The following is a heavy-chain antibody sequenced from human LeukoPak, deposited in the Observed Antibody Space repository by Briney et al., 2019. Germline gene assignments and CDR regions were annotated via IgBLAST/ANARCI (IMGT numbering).Heavy chain of an antibody. J-gene: IGHJ4*02. CDR1: AFTFSNYA. D-gene: IGHD5-18*01. CDR3: ERDRADSGYGYGLEY. Sequence: PGGSLRLSWAASAFTFSNYAMSWVRQAPGKGMEWVSAISGSGSSTYYAHSVNGRFTISRDNSKNTLYLHMNSLGPEDTAVYYCERDRADSGYGYGLEYWGQGTLVTVSS. CDR2: ISGSGSST. V-gene: IGHV3-23*01.